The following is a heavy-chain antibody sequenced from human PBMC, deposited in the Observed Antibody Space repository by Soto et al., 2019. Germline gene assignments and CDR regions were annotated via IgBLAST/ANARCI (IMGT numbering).Heavy chain of an antibody. V-gene: IGHV4-39*01. CDR3: ARRVPADYYYYYYGMDV. D-gene: IGHD2-2*01. CDR1: GDSINSFSDY. CDR2: IESSGPT. Sequence: PSETLSLTCLVSGDSINSFSDYWAWIRQPPGKGPEWIASIESSGPTFYNPSLKSRVFISLDTSKNEFSLKLSSVTAADTAVYYCARRVPADYYYYYYGMDVWGQGTTVTVSS. J-gene: IGHJ6*02.